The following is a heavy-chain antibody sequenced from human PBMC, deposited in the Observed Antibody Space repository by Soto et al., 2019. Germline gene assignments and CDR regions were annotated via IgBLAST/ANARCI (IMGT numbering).Heavy chain of an antibody. J-gene: IGHJ6*02. CDR2: ISSSSSYI. Sequence: GGSLRLSCAASGFTFSSYSMNWVRQAPGKGLEWVSSISSSSSYIYYADSVKGRFTISRDNAKNSLYLQMNSLRAEDTAVYYCARDVPPYSSGWYVGYYYYGMDVWGQGTTVTVSS. CDR1: GFTFSSYS. D-gene: IGHD6-19*01. V-gene: IGHV3-21*01. CDR3: ARDVPPYSSGWYVGYYYYGMDV.